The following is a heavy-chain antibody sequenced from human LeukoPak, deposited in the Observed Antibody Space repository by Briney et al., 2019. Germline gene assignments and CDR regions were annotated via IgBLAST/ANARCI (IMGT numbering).Heavy chain of an antibody. CDR2: IKQDGSEK. CDR3: ANRYCSSTTCSYFDY. D-gene: IGHD2-2*01. V-gene: IGHV3-7*03. J-gene: IGHJ4*02. Sequence: PGGSLRLSCAASGFTFSSYWMSWVRQAPGKGLEWVANIKQDGSEKYYVDSVKGRFTISRDNAKNSLYLQMNSLGAEDTAVYYCANRYCSSTTCSYFDYWGQGTLVTVSS. CDR1: GFTFSSYW.